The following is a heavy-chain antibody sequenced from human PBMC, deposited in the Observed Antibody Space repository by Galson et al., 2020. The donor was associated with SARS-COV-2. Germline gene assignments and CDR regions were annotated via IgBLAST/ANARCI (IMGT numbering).Heavy chain of an antibody. D-gene: IGHD3-3*01. J-gene: IGHJ3*02. Sequence: GGSLRLSCAASGFTFSSYGMHWVRQAPGKGLEWVAVIWYDGSNKYYADSVKGRFTISRDNSKNTLYLQMNSLRAEDTAVYYCARARPVTIVDAFDIWGQGTMVTVSS. CDR1: GFTFSSYG. CDR2: IWYDGSNK. CDR3: ARARPVTIVDAFDI. V-gene: IGHV3-33*01.